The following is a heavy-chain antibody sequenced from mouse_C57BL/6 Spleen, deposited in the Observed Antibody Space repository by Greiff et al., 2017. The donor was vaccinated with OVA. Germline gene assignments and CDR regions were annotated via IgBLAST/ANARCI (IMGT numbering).Heavy chain of an antibody. CDR2: IDPSDSYT. CDR3: GRRYGYYAMDD. D-gene: IGHD2-10*02. CDR1: GYTFTSYW. V-gene: IGHV1-69*01. Sequence: QVQLQQPGAELVMPAASVKLSCKASGYTFTSYWMHWVKQRPGQGLEWIGEIDPSDSYTNSNPQFKGKSTLTVDKSSSTAYRQLIMLTSEDSAVYYCGRRYGYYAMDDWGQGTSVTVSS. J-gene: IGHJ4*01.